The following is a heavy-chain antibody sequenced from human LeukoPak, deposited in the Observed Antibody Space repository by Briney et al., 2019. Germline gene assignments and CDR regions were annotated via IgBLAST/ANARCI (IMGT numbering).Heavy chain of an antibody. CDR2: IYYSGST. Sequence: SETLSLTCTASGGSISGYDWSWIRQPPGKGLEWIGYIYYSGSTNYKPSLKSRVTISVDTSKNQFALKLNSVTAADTAVYYCARAIVPAAGRIRFDPWGQGTLVTVSS. D-gene: IGHD2-2*01. V-gene: IGHV4-59*01. CDR1: GGSISGYD. J-gene: IGHJ5*02. CDR3: ARAIVPAAGRIRFDP.